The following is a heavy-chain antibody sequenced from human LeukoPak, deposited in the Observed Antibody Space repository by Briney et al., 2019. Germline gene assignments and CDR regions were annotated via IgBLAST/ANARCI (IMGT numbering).Heavy chain of an antibody. Sequence: ETLSLTCTVSGGSISSSSYYWGWIRQPPGKGLEWIGSIYYSGSTYYNPSLKSRVTISVDTSKNQFSLKLSSVTAADTAVYYCAREPVKQQLATGFDPWGQGTLVTVSS. CDR2: IYYSGST. D-gene: IGHD6-13*01. CDR1: GGSISSSSYY. CDR3: AREPVKQQLATGFDP. J-gene: IGHJ5*02. V-gene: IGHV4-39*07.